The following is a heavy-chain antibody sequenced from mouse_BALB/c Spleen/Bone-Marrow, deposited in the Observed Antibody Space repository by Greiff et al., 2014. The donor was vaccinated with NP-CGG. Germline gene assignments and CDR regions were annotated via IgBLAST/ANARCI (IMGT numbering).Heavy chain of an antibody. CDR1: GFTFSSYG. V-gene: IGHV5-6-3*01. Sequence: VQLKQSGGGLVQPGGSLKLSCAASGFTFSSYGMSWVRQTPDKRLELVATINSNGGSTYYPDSVKGRFTISRDNAKNTLYLQMSSLKSEDTAMYYCARIWAYYAMDYWGQGTSVTVSS. CDR2: INSNGGST. D-gene: IGHD4-1*01. J-gene: IGHJ4*01. CDR3: ARIWAYYAMDY.